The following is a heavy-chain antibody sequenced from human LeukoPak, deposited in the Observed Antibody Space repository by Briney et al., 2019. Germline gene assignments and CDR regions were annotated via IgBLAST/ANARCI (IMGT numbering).Heavy chain of an antibody. CDR3: ARALTGIAAAGTRYYYMDV. D-gene: IGHD6-13*01. CDR1: GFTFDDYG. CDR2: INWNGGST. Sequence: GGSLRFSCAASGFTFDDYGMSWVRQAPGKGLEWVSGINWNGGSTGYADSVKGRFTISRDNAKNSLYLQMNSLRAEDTALYYCARALTGIAAAGTRYYYMDVWGKGTTVTVSS. V-gene: IGHV3-20*04. J-gene: IGHJ6*03.